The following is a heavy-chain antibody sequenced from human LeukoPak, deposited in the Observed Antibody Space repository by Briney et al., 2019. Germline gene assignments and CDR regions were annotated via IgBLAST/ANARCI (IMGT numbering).Heavy chain of an antibody. CDR3: ARVTPTSGSYFDY. CDR2: IYYSGST. Sequence: SETLSLTCTVSGGSISSYYWSWIRQPPGKGLEWIGYIYYSGSTNYNPSLKSRVTISVDTSKNQFSLKLSSVTAADTAVYYCARVTPTSGSYFDYWGQGTLVTVSS. CDR1: GGSISSYY. D-gene: IGHD3-10*01. V-gene: IGHV4-59*01. J-gene: IGHJ4*02.